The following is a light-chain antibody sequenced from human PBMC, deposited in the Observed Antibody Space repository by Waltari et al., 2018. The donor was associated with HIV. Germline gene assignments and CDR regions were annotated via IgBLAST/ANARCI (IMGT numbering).Light chain of an antibody. CDR3: CSYAGSYTLV. V-gene: IGLV2-11*01. CDR1: SSDVGGYNY. Sequence: QSALTQPRSVSGSPGQSVTISCTGTSSDVGGYNYVSWYQQHPGKAPKPRIYDVSKGPSGVPDLFAGSKSGNTASLTISGLQAEDEADYYCCSYAGSYTLVFGGGTKLTVL. J-gene: IGLJ3*02. CDR2: DVS.